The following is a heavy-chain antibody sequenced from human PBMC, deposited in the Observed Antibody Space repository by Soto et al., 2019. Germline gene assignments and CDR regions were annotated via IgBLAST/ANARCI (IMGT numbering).Heavy chain of an antibody. Sequence: EVQLVESGGGLVQPGGSLRLSCAASGFTFRSYAMHWVRQAPGQGLEYVSAISSNGGSTYYANSVKGRFTISRDNSKNPLYLQMGSLRAADMAVYYCATNYGDYYYDVMDVWGQGTTVTVSS. V-gene: IGHV3-64*01. CDR3: ATNYGDYYYDVMDV. CDR1: GFTFRSYA. J-gene: IGHJ6*02. CDR2: ISSNGGST. D-gene: IGHD4-17*01.